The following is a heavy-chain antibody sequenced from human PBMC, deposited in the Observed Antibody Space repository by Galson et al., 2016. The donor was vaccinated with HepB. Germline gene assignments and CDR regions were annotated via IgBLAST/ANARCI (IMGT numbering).Heavy chain of an antibody. J-gene: IGHJ4*02. V-gene: IGHV4-4*08. CDR2: IYNDGSGSA. CDR3: ARDNWGSLDY. CDR1: GGSMRNYQ. D-gene: IGHD7-27*01. Sequence: SETLSLTCTVSGGSMRNYQWNWVRQPPGKGLEWIGYIYNDGSGSANHNPSLKSRISISQDTSKKQFSLRLTSVTPADTAVYYCARDNWGSLDYWGQGTLVTVSS.